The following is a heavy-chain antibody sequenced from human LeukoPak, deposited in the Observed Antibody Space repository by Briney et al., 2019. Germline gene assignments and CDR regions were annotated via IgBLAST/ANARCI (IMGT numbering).Heavy chain of an antibody. CDR1: GFTFSSYD. CDR3: ARGSYCSGGSCYVPWFDP. CDR2: IGTAGDT. Sequence: GGSLRLSCAASGFTFSSYDMHWVRQATGKGLEWVSAIGTAGDTYYPGSVKGRFTISRENAKNSLYLQMNSLRAGDTAVYYCARGSYCSGGSCYVPWFDPWGQGTLVTVSS. D-gene: IGHD2-15*01. V-gene: IGHV3-13*01. J-gene: IGHJ5*02.